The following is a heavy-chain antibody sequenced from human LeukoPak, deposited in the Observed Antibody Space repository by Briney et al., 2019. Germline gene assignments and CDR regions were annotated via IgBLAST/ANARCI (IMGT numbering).Heavy chain of an antibody. Sequence: GASVKVSCKASGYTFTSYDINWVRQATGQGLEWMGWISAYNGNTNYAQKLQGRVTMTTDTSTSTAYMELRSLRSDDTAVYYCARDPPGWFDPWGQGTLVTVSS. CDR3: ARDPPGWFDP. V-gene: IGHV1-18*01. J-gene: IGHJ5*02. CDR2: ISAYNGNT. CDR1: GYTFTSYD.